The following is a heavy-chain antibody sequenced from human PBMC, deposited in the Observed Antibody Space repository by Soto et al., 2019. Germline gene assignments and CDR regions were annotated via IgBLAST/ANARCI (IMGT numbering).Heavy chain of an antibody. CDR3: VRTARQGAVAPHWFDR. Sequence: SETLSLTCTVSGASIRSTDYYWSWIRQAPGKGLEWIGNVYYTGSTYYNPSLMSRLTISVDTSKNQFSLKLTSVTAAETAVYYCVRTARQGAVAPHWFDRWGQGTQVTVSS. D-gene: IGHD2-21*02. J-gene: IGHJ5*02. V-gene: IGHV4-30-4*01. CDR1: GASIRSTDYY. CDR2: VYYTGST.